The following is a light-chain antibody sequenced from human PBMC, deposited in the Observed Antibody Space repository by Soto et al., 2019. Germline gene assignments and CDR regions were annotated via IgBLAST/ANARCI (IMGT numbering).Light chain of an antibody. J-gene: IGKJ4*01. Sequence: DTQMTQSPSSVSASVGDRVTITCRASPDINNWLAWYQQKPGKAPKLLIYAASTLQSGVPSRFSGSGSGTDFTLTISSLQPEDFATYSCQQANSFQLTFGGGTRVEIK. CDR1: PDINNW. V-gene: IGKV1-12*01. CDR3: QQANSFQLT. CDR2: AAS.